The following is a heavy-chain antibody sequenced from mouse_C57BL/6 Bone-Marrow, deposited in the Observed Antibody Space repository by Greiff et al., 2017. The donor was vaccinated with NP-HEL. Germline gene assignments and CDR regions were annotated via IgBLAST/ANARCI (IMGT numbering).Heavy chain of an antibody. V-gene: IGHV2-5*01. CDR2: IWRGGST. CDR3: AKRGNCEGFAY. Sequence: VHLVESGPGLVQPSQSLSITCTVSGFSLTSYAVHWVRQSPGKGLEWLGVIWRGGSTNYNSAFKSRLSITKDNSKSQVFFRMNSLQADDAAIYYSAKRGNCEGFAYWGQGTLVTVSA. CDR1: GFSLTSYA. J-gene: IGHJ3*01. D-gene: IGHD2-1*01.